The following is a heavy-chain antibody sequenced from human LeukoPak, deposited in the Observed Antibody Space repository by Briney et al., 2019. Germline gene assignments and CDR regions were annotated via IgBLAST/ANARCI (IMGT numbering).Heavy chain of an antibody. Sequence: QPGGSLRLSCAASGFTFSSYAMSWVRQAPGRGLEWVSSISGNGAGTYYADSVKGRFTISRDNSKNTLYLQMNSLRAEDTALYYCAKSGARNYFDCWGQGTLVTVSS. CDR2: ISGNGAGT. V-gene: IGHV3-23*01. D-gene: IGHD1-26*01. CDR1: GFTFSSYA. J-gene: IGHJ4*02. CDR3: AKSGARNYFDC.